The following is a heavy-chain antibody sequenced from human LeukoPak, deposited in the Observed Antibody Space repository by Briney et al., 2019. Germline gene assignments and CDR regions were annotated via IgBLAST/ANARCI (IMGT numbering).Heavy chain of an antibody. Sequence: SVKVSCKASGGTFSSYAISWMRQAPGQGLEWMGRIIPIFGTANYAQKFQGRVTITTDESTSTAYMELSSLRSEDTAVYYCARGRLDYYDSSGYYPPDYWGQGTLVTVSS. CDR2: IIPIFGTA. CDR1: GGTFSSYA. V-gene: IGHV1-69*05. CDR3: ARGRLDYYDSSGYYPPDY. D-gene: IGHD3-22*01. J-gene: IGHJ4*02.